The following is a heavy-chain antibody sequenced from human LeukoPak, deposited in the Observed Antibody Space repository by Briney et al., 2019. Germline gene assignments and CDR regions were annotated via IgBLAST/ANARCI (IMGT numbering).Heavy chain of an antibody. CDR3: ARGYSSGWYSFDY. J-gene: IGHJ4*02. D-gene: IGHD6-19*01. CDR1: GFTFSSYE. V-gene: IGHV3-21*01. CDR2: ISSSSSYI. Sequence: GGSLRLSCAASGFTFSSYEMNWVRQAPGKGLEWVSSISSSSSYIYYADSVKGRFTISRDNAKNSLYLQMNSLRAEDTAVYYCARGYSSGWYSFDYWGQGTLVTVSS.